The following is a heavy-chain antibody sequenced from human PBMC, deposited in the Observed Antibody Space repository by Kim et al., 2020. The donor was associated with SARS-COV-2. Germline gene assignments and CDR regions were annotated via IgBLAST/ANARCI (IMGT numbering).Heavy chain of an antibody. CDR2: IYYSGST. J-gene: IGHJ5*02. CDR1: GGSISSGGYY. D-gene: IGHD3-16*01. CDR3: ARGGATRSGARWFDP. V-gene: IGHV4-31*03. Sequence: SETLSLTCTVSGGSISSGGYYWSWIRQHPGKGLEWIGYIYYSGSTYYNPSLKSRVTISVDTSKNQFSLKLSSVTAADTAVYYCARGGATRSGARWFDPWGQGTLVTVSS.